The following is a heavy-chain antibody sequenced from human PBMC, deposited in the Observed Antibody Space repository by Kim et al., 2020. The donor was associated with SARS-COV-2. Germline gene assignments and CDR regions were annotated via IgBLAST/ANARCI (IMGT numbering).Heavy chain of an antibody. CDR3: ARGTFQQGFDP. V-gene: IGHV3-74*01. CDR2: INSDGGDT. Sequence: GGSLRLSCEASGFTFSNYWMNWVRQGPGKGLVWVSRINSDGGDTRYADSVKCRFTISRDNAENTLHLQLNSLGVEDTAIYYCARGTFQQGFDPWGQGTLVTVSS. CDR1: GFTFSNYW. J-gene: IGHJ5*02.